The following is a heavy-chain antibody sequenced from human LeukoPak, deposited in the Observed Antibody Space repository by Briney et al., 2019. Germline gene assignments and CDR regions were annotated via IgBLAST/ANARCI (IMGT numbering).Heavy chain of an antibody. CDR3: ATFSYVEMATIDFDY. CDR2: IIPIFGTA. Sequence: SVKVSCKASGGTFSSYAISWVRQAPGQGLEWMGGIIPIFGTANYAQKFQGRVTITAGESTSTAYMELSSLRSEDTAVYYCATFSYVEMATIDFDYWGQGTLVTVSS. V-gene: IGHV1-69*01. CDR1: GGTFSSYA. D-gene: IGHD5-24*01. J-gene: IGHJ4*02.